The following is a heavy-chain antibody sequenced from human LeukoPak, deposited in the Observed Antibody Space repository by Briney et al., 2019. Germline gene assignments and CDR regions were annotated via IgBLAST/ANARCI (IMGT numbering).Heavy chain of an antibody. D-gene: IGHD2-21*02. CDR2: ISSSSRYI. V-gene: IGHV3-21*01. J-gene: IGHJ3*02. Sequence: GGSLRLSCAASGFTFSVYSMNWVRQAPGKGLEWVSCISSSSRYINYTDSVRGRFTISRDNAKNSLFLQMNSLRAEDTAVYYCARGPGGDYTHAFDIWGQGTMVTVSS. CDR3: ARGPGGDYTHAFDI. CDR1: GFTFSVYS.